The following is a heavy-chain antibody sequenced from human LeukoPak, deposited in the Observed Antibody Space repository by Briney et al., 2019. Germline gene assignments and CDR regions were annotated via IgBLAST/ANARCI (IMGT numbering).Heavy chain of an antibody. J-gene: IGHJ4*02. V-gene: IGHV4-59*12. D-gene: IGHD3-22*01. CDR1: GGSISSYY. CDR3: ARPNYYDSSGYSDY. CDR2: IYYSGST. Sequence: SETLSLTCTVSGGSISSYYWSWIRQPPGKGLEWIGYIYYSGSTNYNPSLKSRVTISVDTSKNQFSLKLSSVTAADTAVYYCARPNYYDSSGYSDYWGQGTLVTVSS.